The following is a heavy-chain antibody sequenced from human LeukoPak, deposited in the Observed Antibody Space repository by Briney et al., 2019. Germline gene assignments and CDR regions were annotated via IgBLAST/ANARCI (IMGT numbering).Heavy chain of an antibody. V-gene: IGHV3-23*01. Sequence: GGSLRHSCAASGFTFSTYAMCWVRQAPGKGLEWVSGNSGGGGDTFYADSVKGRFTISRDNSKSTLFLQMNSLRAEDTAVYYCATDYSVNWTAFDFWGQGALVTVAS. CDR1: GFTFSTYA. D-gene: IGHD1-1*01. CDR2: NSGGGGDT. CDR3: ATDYSVNWTAFDF. J-gene: IGHJ4*02.